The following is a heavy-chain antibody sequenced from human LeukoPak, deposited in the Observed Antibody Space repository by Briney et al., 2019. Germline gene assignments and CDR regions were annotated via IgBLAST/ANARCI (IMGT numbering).Heavy chain of an antibody. CDR3: ARAARRMRSGYYSGDDAFDI. CDR2: INPNSGGT. CDR1: GYTFTGYY. J-gene: IGHJ3*02. V-gene: IGHV1-2*02. D-gene: IGHD3-22*01. Sequence: ASVKVSCKASGYTFTGYYMHWVRQAPGQGLEWMGWINPNSGGTNYAQKFQGRVTMTRDTSISTAYMGLSRLRSDDTAVYYCARAARRMRSGYYSGDDAFDIWGQGTMVTVSS.